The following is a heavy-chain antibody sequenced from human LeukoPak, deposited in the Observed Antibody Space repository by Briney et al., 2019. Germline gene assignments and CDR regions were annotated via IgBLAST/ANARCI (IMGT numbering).Heavy chain of an antibody. V-gene: IGHV4-59*08. J-gene: IGHJ5*02. CDR3: ARAYRSSWYANWFDP. D-gene: IGHD6-13*01. CDR2: IYYSGST. CDR1: GGSISSYY. Sequence: SETLSLTCTVSGGSISSYYWSWIRQPPGKGLEWIGYIYYSGSTNYNPSLKSRVTISVDTSKNQFSLKLSSVTAADTAVYFCARAYRSSWYANWFDPWGQGTLVTVSS.